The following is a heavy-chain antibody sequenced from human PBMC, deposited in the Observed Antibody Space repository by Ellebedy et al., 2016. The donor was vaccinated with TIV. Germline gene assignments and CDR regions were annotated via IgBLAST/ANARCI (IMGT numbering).Heavy chain of an antibody. D-gene: IGHD6-13*01. CDR1: GFTFSSYA. J-gene: IGHJ4*02. CDR2: ISRNGGST. V-gene: IGHV3-64*01. CDR3: ARDRGNSWYDFDY. Sequence: GGSLRLXXAASGFTFSSYAMHWFRQAPGKGLEYVSAISRNGGSTYYANSVKGRFTISRDNSKNTLYLQMGSLRAEDMAVYYCARDRGNSWYDFDYWGQGTLVTVSS.